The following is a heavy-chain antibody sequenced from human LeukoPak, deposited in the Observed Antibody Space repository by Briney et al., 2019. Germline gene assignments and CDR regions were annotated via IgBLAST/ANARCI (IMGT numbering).Heavy chain of an antibody. CDR2: VYYSGDT. CDR1: GDSISTYF. CDR3: ARDLGYDGFDWAP. Sequence: PSETLSLTCSVSGDSISTYFWSWIRQPPGKGLEWIGYVYYSGDTNYNPSLKSRVTISVDTSKNQISLNLTSVTAADAAVYYCARDLGYDGFDWAPWGQGTLVTVSS. J-gene: IGHJ5*02. V-gene: IGHV4-59*12. D-gene: IGHD5-12*01.